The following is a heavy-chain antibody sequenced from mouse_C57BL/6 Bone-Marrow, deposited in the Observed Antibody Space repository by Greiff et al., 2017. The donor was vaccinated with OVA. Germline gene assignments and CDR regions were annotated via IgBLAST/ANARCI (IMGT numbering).Heavy chain of an antibody. V-gene: IGHV14-1*01. CDR3: TTGGNYGAWFAY. CDR2: IDPEDGDT. Sequence: VQLQQSGAELVRPGASVKLSCTASGFIIKDYYMHWVKQRPEQGLEWIGRIDPEDGDTEYAPKFQGKATMTADTSSNTAYLQLSSLTSEDTAVYYCTTGGNYGAWFAYWGQGTLVTVSA. J-gene: IGHJ3*01. D-gene: IGHD2-1*01. CDR1: GFIIKDYY.